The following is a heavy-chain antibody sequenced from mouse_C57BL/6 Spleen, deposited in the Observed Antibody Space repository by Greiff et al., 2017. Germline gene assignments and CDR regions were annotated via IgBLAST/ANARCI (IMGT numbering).Heavy chain of an antibody. CDR2: IDPSDSYT. J-gene: IGHJ1*03. CDR1: GYTFTSYW. V-gene: IGHV1-69*01. CDR3: ASPIYYDYHFDV. Sequence: QVQLQQPGAELVMPGASVKLSCKASGYTFTSYWMHWVKQRPGQGLEWIGEIDPSDSYTNYNQKFKGKSTLTVDKSSSTAYMQLSSLTSEDSAVYFCASPIYYDYHFDVWGTGTTVTVSS. D-gene: IGHD2-4*01.